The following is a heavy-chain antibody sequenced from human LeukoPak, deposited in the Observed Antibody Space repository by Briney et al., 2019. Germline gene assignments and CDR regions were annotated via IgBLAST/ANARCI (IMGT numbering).Heavy chain of an antibody. D-gene: IGHD6-13*01. J-gene: IGHJ4*02. Sequence: SETLSLTCAVYGGSFSGYYWSWIRQPPGKGVEWIGEINHSGSTNYNPSLKSRVTISVDTSKNQFSLKLSSVTAADTAVYYCAKGGGIAAAGTPYYFDYWGQGTLVTVSA. V-gene: IGHV4-34*01. CDR3: AKGGGIAAAGTPYYFDY. CDR1: GGSFSGYY. CDR2: INHSGST.